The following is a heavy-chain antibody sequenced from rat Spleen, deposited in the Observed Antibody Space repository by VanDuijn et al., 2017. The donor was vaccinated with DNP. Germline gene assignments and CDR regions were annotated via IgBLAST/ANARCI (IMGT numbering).Heavy chain of an antibody. D-gene: IGHD1-11*01. V-gene: IGHV3-3*01. CDR2: INSPGTT. CDR1: DYSVTSSYR. CDR3: ARLACEEGFDY. J-gene: IGHJ2*01. Sequence: EVQLQESGPGLVKPSQSFSLTCSVTDYSVTSSYRWNWIRKVPGNKLEWMGYINSPGTTNYNPSLKSRISITRDTSKNQFFLQLNSVNTEDTATYYCARLACEEGFDYWGQGVMVTVSS.